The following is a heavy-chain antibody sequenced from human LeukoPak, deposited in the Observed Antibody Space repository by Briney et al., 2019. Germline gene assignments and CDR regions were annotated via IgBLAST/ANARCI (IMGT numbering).Heavy chain of an antibody. J-gene: IGHJ4*02. CDR2: FYYSDNH. D-gene: IGHD1-26*01. CDR1: GGSISSYY. CDR3: ARWVGATKHGRGAIDY. V-gene: IGHV4-59*01. Sequence: PSETLSLTCTVSGGSISSYYWSWIRQPTGEGLEWISYFYYSDNHHYDPSLKIRVHISVDTSKNQCSLKLTSVTAADTAVYYCARWVGATKHGRGAIDYWGQGTLVSVSS.